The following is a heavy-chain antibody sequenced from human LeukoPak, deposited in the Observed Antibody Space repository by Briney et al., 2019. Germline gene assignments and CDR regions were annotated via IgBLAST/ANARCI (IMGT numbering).Heavy chain of an antibody. CDR1: GGSISSYY. D-gene: IGHD6-13*01. V-gene: IGHV4-59*01. Sequence: SETLSLTCTVSGGSISSYYWSWIRQPPGKGLEWIGYIYYSGTTNYNPSLKSRVTISVDTSKNQFSLKLSSATAADTAVYYCARGVYIAAAQYGYWGQGTLVTVSS. CDR2: IYYSGTT. J-gene: IGHJ4*02. CDR3: ARGVYIAAAQYGY.